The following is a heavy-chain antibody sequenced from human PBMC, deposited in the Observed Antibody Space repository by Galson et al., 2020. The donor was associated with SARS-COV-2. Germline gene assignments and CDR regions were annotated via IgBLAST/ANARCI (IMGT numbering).Heavy chain of an antibody. CDR3: ARGKRSEYQLLWGRYYYYYMDV. D-gene: IGHD2-2*01. CDR1: GYTFTSYD. V-gene: IGHV1-8*01. Sequence: GESLKISCKASGYTFTSYDINWVRQATGQGLEWMGWMNPNSVNTGYAQKFQGRVTMTRNTSISTAYMELSSLRSEDTAVYYCARGKRSEYQLLWGRYYYYYMDVWGKGTTVTVSS. CDR2: MNPNSVNT. J-gene: IGHJ6*03.